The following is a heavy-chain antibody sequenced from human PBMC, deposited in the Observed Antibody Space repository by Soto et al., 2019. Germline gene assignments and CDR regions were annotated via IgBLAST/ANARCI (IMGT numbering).Heavy chain of an antibody. J-gene: IGHJ6*02. V-gene: IGHV1-69*13. CDR1: GGTFSSYA. CDR2: IIPIFGTA. Sequence: SVKVSCKASGGTFSSYAISWVRQAPGQGLEWMGGIIPIFGTANYAQKFQGRVTITADESTSTAYMELSSLRSEDTAVYYCARDRNPDIVNELGGMDVWGQGTTVTVSS. D-gene: IGHD5-12*01. CDR3: ARDRNPDIVNELGGMDV.